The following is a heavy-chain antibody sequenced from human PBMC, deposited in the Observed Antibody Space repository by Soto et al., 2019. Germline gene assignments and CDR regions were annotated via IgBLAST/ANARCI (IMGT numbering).Heavy chain of an antibody. CDR3: ARDYNGRHTYGMDV. CDR2: IKSDGSTT. D-gene: IGHD3-10*01. J-gene: IGHJ6*02. V-gene: IGHV3-74*01. Sequence: EVQLVESGGGLVQPGGSLRLSCAASGFMFSTYWMHWVRQAPGQGLVWVSRIKSDGSTTSYADPVKGRFTISRDNAKNTLYLQMNSLRAVDTAVYYCARDYNGRHTYGMDVWGQGTTVTVSS. CDR1: GFMFSTYW.